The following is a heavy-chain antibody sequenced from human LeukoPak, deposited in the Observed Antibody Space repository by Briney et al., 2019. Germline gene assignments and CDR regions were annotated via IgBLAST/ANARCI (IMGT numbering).Heavy chain of an antibody. CDR1: GGSISSYY. J-gene: IGHJ6*03. V-gene: IGHV4-59*01. D-gene: IGHD6-13*01. CDR2: IYYSGST. Sequence: PSETLSLTCTVSGGSISSYYWSWIRQPPGKGLEWIGYIYYSGSTNYNPSLKSRVTISVDTSKNQFSLKLSSVTAADTAVYYCARVSSSWYSDYYYYMDVWGKGTTVTVSS. CDR3: ARVSSSWYSDYYYYMDV.